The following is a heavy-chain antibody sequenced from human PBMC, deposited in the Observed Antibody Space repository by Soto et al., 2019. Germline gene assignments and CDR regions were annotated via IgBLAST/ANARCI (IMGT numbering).Heavy chain of an antibody. CDR2: IVVGSGNT. CDR1: GFTFTSSA. D-gene: IGHD2-2*02. Sequence: ASVKVSCKASGFTFTSSAVQWVRQARGQRLEWIGWIVVGSGNTNYAQKFQERVTITRDMSTSTAYMELSSLRSEDTAVYYCAERCSSTSCYTGGQYGMDVWGQGTTVTVSS. CDR3: AERCSSTSCYTGGQYGMDV. V-gene: IGHV1-58*01. J-gene: IGHJ6*02.